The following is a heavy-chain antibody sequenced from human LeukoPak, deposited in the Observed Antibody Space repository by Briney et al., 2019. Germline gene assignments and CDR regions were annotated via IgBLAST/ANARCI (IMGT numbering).Heavy chain of an antibody. V-gene: IGHV3-7*01. CDR3: ARDRGLGSNAWYFPLDF. CDR1: GFIFSNYW. Sequence: GGSLRLSRAASGFIFSNYWMSWVRQVPGKGLEWVANIKKDGSETYYVDSVKGRFIISRDNAKNSLFLQMNSLRAEDTAVYYCARDRGLGSNAWYFPLDFWGQGTLVTVSS. D-gene: IGHD6-13*01. J-gene: IGHJ4*02. CDR2: IKKDGSET.